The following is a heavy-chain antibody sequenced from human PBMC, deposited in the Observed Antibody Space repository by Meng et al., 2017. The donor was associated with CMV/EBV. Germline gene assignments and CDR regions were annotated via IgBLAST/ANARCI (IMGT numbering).Heavy chain of an antibody. CDR2: ISSSSSTI. Sequence: GGSLRPSCAAAGFTFTTYSMNWVRQAPGKGLEWVSFISSSSSTIYYAHSVKGRFTISRDNAKNSLYLQMNSLRAEDTALYYCARGYCSSTSCAHDYWGQGTLVTVSS. CDR3: ARGYCSSTSCAHDY. V-gene: IGHV3-48*04. CDR1: GFTFTTYS. J-gene: IGHJ4*02. D-gene: IGHD2-2*01.